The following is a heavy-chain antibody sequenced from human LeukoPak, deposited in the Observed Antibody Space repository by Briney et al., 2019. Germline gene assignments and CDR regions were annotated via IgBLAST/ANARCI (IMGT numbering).Heavy chain of an antibody. CDR2: INPISGAT. J-gene: IGHJ4*02. CDR3: ARLPYRDGVAQDY. V-gene: IGHV1-46*01. Sequence: ASVTVSCKTSGYTFTRYYMQWVRQAPGHGLEWMGIINPISGATDYAQKFQGRVTMTRDTSTSTVYMELSSLRSEDTAMYYCARLPYRDGVAQDYWGQGTLVTVSP. CDR1: GYTFTRYY. D-gene: IGHD3-16*02.